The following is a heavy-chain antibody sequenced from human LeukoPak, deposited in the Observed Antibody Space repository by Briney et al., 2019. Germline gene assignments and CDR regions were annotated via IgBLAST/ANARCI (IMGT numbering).Heavy chain of an antibody. CDR1: GGSFSGYY. J-gene: IGHJ4*02. V-gene: IGHV4-34*01. CDR3: ARAYYDSSGYYRNAYFDY. CDR2: IYHSGST. D-gene: IGHD3-22*01. Sequence: SETLSLTCAVYGGSFSGYYWSWIRQPPGKGLEWIGSIYHSGSTYYNPSLKSRVTISVDTSKNQFSLKLSSVTAADTAVYYCARAYYDSSGYYRNAYFDYWGQGTLVTVSS.